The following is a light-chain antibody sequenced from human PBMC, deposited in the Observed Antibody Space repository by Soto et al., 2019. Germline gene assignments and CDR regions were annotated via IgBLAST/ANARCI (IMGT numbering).Light chain of an antibody. CDR2: EVN. J-gene: IGLJ1*01. V-gene: IGLV2-18*02. CDR3: NSFTTSSTYV. Sequence: QSALTQPASVSGSPGQSITISCTGTSXDIGSYNRVSWYQQPPGTAPKLIIYEVNNRPSGVPDRFSGSKSGNTASLTISGLQAEDEADYYCNSFTTSSTYVFGTGTKVTVL. CDR1: SXDIGSYNR.